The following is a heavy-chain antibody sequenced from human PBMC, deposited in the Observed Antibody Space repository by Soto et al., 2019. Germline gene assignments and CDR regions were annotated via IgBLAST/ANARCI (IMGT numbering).Heavy chain of an antibody. CDR2: IYHSGST. J-gene: IGHJ4*02. D-gene: IGHD1-7*01. CDR3: ARGLELLFFDY. V-gene: IGHV4-30-2*01. Sequence: WSWIRQPPGKGLEWIGYIYHSGSTYYNPSLKSRVTISVDRSKNQFSLKLSSVTAADTAVYYCARGLELLFFDYWGQGTLVTVSS.